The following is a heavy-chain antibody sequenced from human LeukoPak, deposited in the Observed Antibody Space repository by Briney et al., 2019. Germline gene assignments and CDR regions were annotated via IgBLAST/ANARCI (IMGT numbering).Heavy chain of an antibody. D-gene: IGHD5-18*01. CDR2: ISGSGGST. Sequence: PGGSLRLSCAASGFTFSSYAVSWVRQAPGKGLEWVSAISGSGGSTYYADSVKGRFTISRDNSKNTLYLQVNSLRAEDTAVYYCAKGARGYSYGYYGMDVWGQGTTVTVSS. V-gene: IGHV3-23*01. CDR3: AKGARGYSYGYYGMDV. J-gene: IGHJ6*02. CDR1: GFTFSSYA.